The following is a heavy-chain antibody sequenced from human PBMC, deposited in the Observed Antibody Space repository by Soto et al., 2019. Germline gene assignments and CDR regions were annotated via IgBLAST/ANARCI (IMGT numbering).Heavy chain of an antibody. J-gene: IGHJ4*02. CDR1: GYTFTSYD. D-gene: IGHD1-26*01. V-gene: IGHV1-8*01. CDR2: MNPNSGNT. CDR3: ASDISGSCRFDY. Sequence: QVQLVQSGAEVKKPGASVKVSCKASGYTFTSYDINWVRQATGQGLEWMGWMNPNSGNTGYAQKFQGRVTMASNTSSTTAYIELSSLRSEGTAVYDCASDISGSCRFDYWGQGTLVTVSS.